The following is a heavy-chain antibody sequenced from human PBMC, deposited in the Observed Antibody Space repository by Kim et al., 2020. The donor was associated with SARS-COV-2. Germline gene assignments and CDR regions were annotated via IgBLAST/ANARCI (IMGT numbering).Heavy chain of an antibody. CDR3: VRGRNRSGWYGNWFDP. Sequence: SLKSRVPISVDTSKNQFSLKLSSVTAADTAVYYCVRGRNRSGWYGNWFDPWGQGTLVTVSS. J-gene: IGHJ5*02. D-gene: IGHD6-19*01. V-gene: IGHV4-34*01.